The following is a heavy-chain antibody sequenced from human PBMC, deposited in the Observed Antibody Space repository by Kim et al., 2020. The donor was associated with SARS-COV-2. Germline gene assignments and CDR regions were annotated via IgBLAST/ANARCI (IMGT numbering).Heavy chain of an antibody. J-gene: IGHJ4*02. CDR3: AKDSTYYYGSGSYFVLWLVLGY. V-gene: IGHV3-23*01. Sequence: GGSLRLSCAASGFTFSSYAMSWVRQAPGKGLELVSAISGSGGSTYYADSVKGRFTISRDNSKNTLYLQMNSLRAEDTAVYYCAKDSTYYYGSGSYFVLWLVLGYWGQGPLVTVSS. D-gene: IGHD3-10*01. CDR2: ISGSGGST. CDR1: GFTFSSYA.